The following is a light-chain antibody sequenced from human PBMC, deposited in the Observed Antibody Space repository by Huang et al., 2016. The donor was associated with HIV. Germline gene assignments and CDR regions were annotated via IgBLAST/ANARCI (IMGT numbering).Light chain of an antibody. CDR2: GAS. V-gene: IGKV3-15*01. J-gene: IGKJ1*01. Sequence: SPATLSVSPGERATLSCRASQSVSSNLAWYQQIPGQAPRVLIYGASTRAIDIPDRFSGSGSGTEFTLTINSLQSEDFAVYYCQQYYSWPRTFGQGTRVEIK. CDR1: QSVSSN. CDR3: QQYYSWPRT.